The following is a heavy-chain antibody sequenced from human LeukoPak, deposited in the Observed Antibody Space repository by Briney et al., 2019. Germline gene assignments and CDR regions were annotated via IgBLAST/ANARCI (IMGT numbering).Heavy chain of an antibody. Sequence: PGGSLRLSCAASGFTFSSYSMNWVRQAPGKGLEWVSYISSSSNTIYYADSVKGRFTISRDNAKNSLYLQMNSLRAEDTAVYYCARPEGATTTYWGQGTLVTVSS. CDR3: ARPEGATTTY. D-gene: IGHD1-26*01. CDR2: ISSSSNTI. CDR1: GFTFSSYS. V-gene: IGHV3-48*01. J-gene: IGHJ4*02.